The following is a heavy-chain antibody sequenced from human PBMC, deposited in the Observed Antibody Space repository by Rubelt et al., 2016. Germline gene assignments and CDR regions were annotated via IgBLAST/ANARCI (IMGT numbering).Heavy chain of an antibody. J-gene: IGHJ5*02. CDR3: AREQGAWFDP. CDR1: GITFSTYN. CDR2: IRYDGSNK. D-gene: IGHD1-26*01. V-gene: IGHV3-33*01. Sequence: QVQLVESGGGVVQPGRSLRLSCAASGITFSTYNIHWVRQATGRGLEWVAIIRYDGSNKYYADSVKGRFTISRDNSKNTLYLQMNSLSAEDTAVYYCAREQGAWFDPWGQGTLVTVSS.